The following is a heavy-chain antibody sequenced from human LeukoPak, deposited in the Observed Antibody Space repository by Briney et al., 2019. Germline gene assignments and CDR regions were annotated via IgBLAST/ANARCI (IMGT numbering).Heavy chain of an antibody. CDR2: VSDSDTT. D-gene: IGHD3-10*01. J-gene: IGHJ4*01. Sequence: SETLSLTCAVSGASISDFSWSWIRQPPGKGLEWIGHVSDSDTTNYNPSFKSRVTISTDTSKNQFSLRLTSVTAADTAKYYCARHGQWTNYYSGYWGHGTLVTVSS. V-gene: IGHV4-59*08. CDR3: ARHGQWTNYYSGY. CDR1: GASISDFS.